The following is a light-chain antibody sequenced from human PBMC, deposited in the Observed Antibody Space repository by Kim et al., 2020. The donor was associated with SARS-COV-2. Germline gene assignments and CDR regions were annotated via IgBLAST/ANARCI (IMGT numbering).Light chain of an antibody. CDR1: IATILSNY. V-gene: IGLV6-57*03. CDR3: QSYDNDGNQV. J-gene: IGLJ3*02. Sequence: VATSCTRSIATILSNYVQWYQQRPGSAPSAVVFEDSESPSGVPGRFSGSIDSSSNSASLTISGLQTEDEADYYCQSYDNDGNQVFGGGTKLTVL. CDR2: EDS.